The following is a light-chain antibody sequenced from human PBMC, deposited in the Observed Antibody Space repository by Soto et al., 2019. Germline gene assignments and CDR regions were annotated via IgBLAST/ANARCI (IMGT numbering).Light chain of an antibody. CDR2: GAS. J-gene: IGKJ3*01. Sequence: EIVLTQSPATLSLSPGERATLSCRASQSVTSYLAWYQQKPGQAPRLPIYGASNRATGIPARFSAFGSRTDFTLTISSLEPEDFAVYYCQQRSNWPFTFVPGTKVDLK. V-gene: IGKV3-11*01. CDR3: QQRSNWPFT. CDR1: QSVTSY.